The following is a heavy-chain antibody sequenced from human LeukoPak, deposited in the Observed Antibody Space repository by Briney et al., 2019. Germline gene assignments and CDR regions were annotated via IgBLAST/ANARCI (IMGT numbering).Heavy chain of an antibody. CDR3: ARAPRSDSIPKYYFDY. CDR1: GGSISSGDYY. J-gene: IGHJ4*02. D-gene: IGHD3-22*01. CDR2: IYYSGST. Sequence: PSQTLSLTCTVSGGSISSGDYYWSWIRQPPGKGPEWIGYIYYSGSTYYNPSLKSRVTISVDTSKNQFSLKLSSVTAADTAVYYCARAPRSDSIPKYYFDYWGQGTLVTVSS. V-gene: IGHV4-30-4*01.